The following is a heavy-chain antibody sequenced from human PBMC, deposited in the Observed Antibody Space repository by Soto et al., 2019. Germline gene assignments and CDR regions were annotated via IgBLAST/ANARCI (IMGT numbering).Heavy chain of an antibody. CDR1: GFTVSSYA. V-gene: IGHV3-23*01. D-gene: IGHD6-13*01. Sequence: EMQLLESGGGLVQAGGSLRLSCAASGFTVSSYALNWVRQAPGKGLEWVSGISASTYYAESVKGRFTISRDTSKNTLYLQMNSLRAEDTAIYFCAIRMYSIRWYYLDYWGQGTLVTVSS. CDR3: AIRMYSIRWYYLDY. CDR2: ISAST. J-gene: IGHJ4*02.